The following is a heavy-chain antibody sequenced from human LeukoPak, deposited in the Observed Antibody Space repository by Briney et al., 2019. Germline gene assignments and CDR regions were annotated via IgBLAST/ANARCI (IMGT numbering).Heavy chain of an antibody. J-gene: IGHJ3*02. V-gene: IGHV3-49*04. CDR3: TRVKGSSSDAFDI. D-gene: IGHD6-6*01. Sequence: SGGSLRLSCTASGFTFCDYAMSWVRQAPGKGLEWVGFIRSKAYGGTTEYAASVKGRFTISRDDSKSIAYLQMNSLKTEDTAVYYCTRVKGSSSDAFDIWGQGTMVTVSS. CDR2: IRSKAYGGTT. CDR1: GFTFCDYA.